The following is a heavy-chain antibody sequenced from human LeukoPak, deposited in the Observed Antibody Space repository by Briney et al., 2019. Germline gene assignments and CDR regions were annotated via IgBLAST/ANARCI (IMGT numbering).Heavy chain of an antibody. J-gene: IGHJ3*02. CDR2: IIPIFGTA. Sequence: SVKVSCKASGGTFSSYAISWVRQAPGQGLEWMGGIIPIFGTANYAQKFQGRVTITRNTSISTAYMELSSLRSEDTAVYYCARSYYDSSGYYYVSDAFDIWGQGTMVTVSS. CDR1: GGTFSSYA. D-gene: IGHD3-22*01. V-gene: IGHV1-69*05. CDR3: ARSYYDSSGYYYVSDAFDI.